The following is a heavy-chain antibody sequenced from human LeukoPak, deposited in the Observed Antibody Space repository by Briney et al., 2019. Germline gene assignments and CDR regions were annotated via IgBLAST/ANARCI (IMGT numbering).Heavy chain of an antibody. CDR3: ARLSKVRYFDYMFDF. CDR1: VGSVSSTVYY. J-gene: IGHJ4*02. Sequence: SEPLSLTCTLSVGSVSSTVYYWGWTRHPPGKGLEWMGNVYYTGSTYYNPSLESLFTMSVDTSTTKFSLKMPSVTAAAKAVYDCARLSKVRYFDYMFDFWGQGTLVTVSS. V-gene: IGHV4-39*01. CDR2: VYYTGST. D-gene: IGHD3-9*01.